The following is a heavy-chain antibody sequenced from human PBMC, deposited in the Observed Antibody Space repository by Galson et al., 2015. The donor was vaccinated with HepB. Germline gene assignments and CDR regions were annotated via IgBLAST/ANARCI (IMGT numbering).Heavy chain of an antibody. CDR2: ISSSGSSI. V-gene: IGHV3-11*01. D-gene: IGHD6-13*01. Sequence: SLRLSCAVSGFPFSDYYMSWIRQAPGRGLEWVSYISSSGSSIVHADSVKGRFTISRDNANNSVFLQMNSLRGEDTAVYYCTTLGYITAWSPDYWGQGTLVTVSS. CDR1: GFPFSDYY. J-gene: IGHJ4*02. CDR3: TTLGYITAWSPDY.